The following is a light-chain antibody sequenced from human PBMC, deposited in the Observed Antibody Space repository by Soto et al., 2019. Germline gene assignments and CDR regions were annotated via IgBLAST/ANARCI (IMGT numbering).Light chain of an antibody. CDR3: QQYGSSLWT. V-gene: IGKV3-20*01. CDR1: QSVSSSY. CDR2: GAS. J-gene: IGKJ1*01. Sequence: EIVLTQSPGTLSLSPGERATLSCRASQSVSSSYLAWYQQKPGQAPRLLIYGASSRATCIPDRFSGSGSGTDFTRTISRLEPEDFAVYYCQQYGSSLWTFGQGTKVEIK.